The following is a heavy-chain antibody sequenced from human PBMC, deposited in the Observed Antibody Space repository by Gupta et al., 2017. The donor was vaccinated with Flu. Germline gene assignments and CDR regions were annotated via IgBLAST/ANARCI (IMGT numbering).Heavy chain of an antibody. D-gene: IGHD4-4*01. CDR2: ISWDGGST. V-gene: IGHV3-43*01. CDR1: GFTFDDYT. J-gene: IGHJ4*02. Sequence: EVQLVESGGVVVQPGGSLRLSCAASGFTFDDYTMHWVRQAPGKGLEWVSLISWDGGSTYYADSVKGRFTISRDNSKNSLYLQMNSLRTEDTALYYCAAEHDYSNVFSWGQGTLVTVSS. CDR3: AAEHDYSNVFS.